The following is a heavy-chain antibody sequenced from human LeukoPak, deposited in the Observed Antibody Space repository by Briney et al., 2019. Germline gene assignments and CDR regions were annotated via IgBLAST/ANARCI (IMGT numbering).Heavy chain of an antibody. CDR2: ISAYDGNT. CDR1: GYTFASYG. Sequence: ASVKVSCEASGYTFASYGISWVRQAPGQGLEWMGWISAYDGNTNYAQTFQGRVTMTTDTSTSTVYMELRSLRSDDTAVYYCARVVVVVAGNWFDPWGQGTLVTVSS. V-gene: IGHV1-18*04. CDR3: ARVVVVVAGNWFDP. D-gene: IGHD2-15*01. J-gene: IGHJ5*02.